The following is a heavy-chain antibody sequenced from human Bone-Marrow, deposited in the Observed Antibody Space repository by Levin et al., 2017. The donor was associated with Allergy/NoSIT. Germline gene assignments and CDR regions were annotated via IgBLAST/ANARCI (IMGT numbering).Heavy chain of an antibody. CDR2: TSTFGSA. CDR3: ARDNWNDGTDY. CDR1: GASIDSGSHF. J-gene: IGHJ4*02. V-gene: IGHV4-61*02. Sequence: SQTLSLTCTVSGASIDSGSHFWSWIRQPAGKGLEWIGRTSTFGSAQYNPSLKTRVAISLDTSKNQFSLKVNSVTAADTAVYYCARDNWNDGTDYWGQGILVTVSS. D-gene: IGHD1-20*01.